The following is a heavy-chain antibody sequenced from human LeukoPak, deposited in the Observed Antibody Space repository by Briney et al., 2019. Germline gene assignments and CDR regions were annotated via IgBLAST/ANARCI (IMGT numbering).Heavy chain of an antibody. CDR1: GFNFGIYW. V-gene: IGHV3-7*01. D-gene: IGHD2-21*02. J-gene: IGHJ4*02. Sequence: GGSLRLSCAASGFNFGIYWMSWVRQAPGKGLEWVAHIKEDGSAKYYVDSVKGRFTISRENAKNSVHLQMNSLRAEDTAVYYCARECGGDCYSDYWGQGTLVTVSS. CDR2: IKEDGSAK. CDR3: ARECGGDCYSDY.